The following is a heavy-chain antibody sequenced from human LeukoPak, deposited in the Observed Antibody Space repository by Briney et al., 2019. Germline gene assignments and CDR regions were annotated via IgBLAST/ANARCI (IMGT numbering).Heavy chain of an antibody. D-gene: IGHD3-22*01. Sequence: GGSLRLSCAASGFTLSSYDMHWVRQVTGKGLEWVSAIGVAGDTYYPGSVKGRFIITRENAKNSLYLQMNSLRVEDTAVYYCARLGISGYYDYWGQGTLVTVSS. CDR1: GFTLSSYD. J-gene: IGHJ4*02. CDR2: IGVAGDT. CDR3: ARLGISGYYDY. V-gene: IGHV3-13*01.